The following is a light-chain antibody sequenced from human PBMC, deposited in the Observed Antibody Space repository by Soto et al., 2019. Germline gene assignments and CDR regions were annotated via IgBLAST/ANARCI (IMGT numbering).Light chain of an antibody. CDR2: GAS. V-gene: IGKV3-20*01. CDR1: QSVSSSY. CDR3: QQYGRSPPT. J-gene: IGKJ4*01. Sequence: TVLTQSPGTLSLSPGERATLSCRASQSVSSSYLAWYQQKPGQAPRLLIYGASSKATGIPDTFSGSGSGTDLPLPISRLEPEDFAVYYCQQYGRSPPTFGGGLKVDTK.